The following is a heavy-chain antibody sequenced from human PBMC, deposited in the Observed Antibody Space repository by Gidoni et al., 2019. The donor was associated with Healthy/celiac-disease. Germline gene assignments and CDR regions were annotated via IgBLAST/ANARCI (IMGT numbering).Heavy chain of an antibody. CDR2: IIPIFGTA. D-gene: IGHD2-15*01. Sequence: QVQLVQSGAEVKKPGSSVKVSCKASGGTFSSYAISWVRQAPGQGLAWMGGIIPIFGTANYAQKFQGRVTITADESTSTAYMELSSLRSEDTAVYYCASQGGYCSGGSCYTLGAFDIWGQGTMVTVSS. V-gene: IGHV1-69*01. J-gene: IGHJ3*02. CDR3: ASQGGYCSGGSCYTLGAFDI. CDR1: GGTFSSYA.